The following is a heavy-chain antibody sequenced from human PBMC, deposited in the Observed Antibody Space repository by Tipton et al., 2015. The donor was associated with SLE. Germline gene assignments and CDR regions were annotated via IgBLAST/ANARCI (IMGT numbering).Heavy chain of an antibody. CDR2: ISYSGDT. D-gene: IGHD5-12*01. CDR1: GDSITNSNYN. V-gene: IGHV4-39*07. Sequence: TLSLTCTVSGDSITNSNYNWGWIRQSPGKGLEGIGSISYSGDTNYNPSLMSRVTIPRDTSKNQFSLKLSFVTAADTAFYYCARRTSGYAPDYWGQGTLVTVSS. J-gene: IGHJ4*02. CDR3: ARRTSGYAPDY.